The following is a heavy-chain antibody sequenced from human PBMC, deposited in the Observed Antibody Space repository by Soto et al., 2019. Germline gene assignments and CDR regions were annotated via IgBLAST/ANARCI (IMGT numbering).Heavy chain of an antibody. Sequence: EVQLLESGGALVEPGGSLRLSCEAAGFTFSTYAMSWVRQAPGKGLEWVSFIRAGGNSTYYADSVKGRFTISRDSSKNTLYLPMHSLRDEDTAVYYGAKDWAGYCTGGSCFGYIDYWGQGILVTVSS. D-gene: IGHD2-15*01. CDR1: GFTFSTYA. CDR3: AKDWAGYCTGGSCFGYIDY. J-gene: IGHJ4*02. V-gene: IGHV3-23*01. CDR2: IRAGGNST.